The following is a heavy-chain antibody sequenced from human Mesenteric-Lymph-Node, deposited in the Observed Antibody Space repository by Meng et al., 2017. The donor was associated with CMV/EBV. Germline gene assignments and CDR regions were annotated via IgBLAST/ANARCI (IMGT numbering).Heavy chain of an antibody. Sequence: YIFTTYAMHWVRQAPGQRLEWMGWINTGYGNTKYSQKFQGRVTITRDTSASTAYIELSSLRSEDTAVYYCARDHSTAATGAYWHFDLWGRGTLVTVSS. CDR1: YIFTTYA. D-gene: IGHD6-13*01. CDR3: ARDHSTAATGAYWHFDL. CDR2: INTGYGNT. V-gene: IGHV1-3*04. J-gene: IGHJ2*01.